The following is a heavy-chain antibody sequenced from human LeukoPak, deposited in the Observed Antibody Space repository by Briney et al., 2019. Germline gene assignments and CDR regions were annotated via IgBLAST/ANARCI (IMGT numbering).Heavy chain of an antibody. Sequence: PSETLSPTCDVYGGSFSDYYWSRIRQPPGKALEWIGEVSHSGTSKYNPSLKSRVTISKARSSNLISLKLTSVTAADTAIYYCASGRGYVWGSYPWGQGALVTVSS. CDR3: ASGRGYVWGSYP. V-gene: IGHV4-34*01. CDR1: GGSFSDYY. J-gene: IGHJ5*02. CDR2: VSHSGTS. D-gene: IGHD3-16*01.